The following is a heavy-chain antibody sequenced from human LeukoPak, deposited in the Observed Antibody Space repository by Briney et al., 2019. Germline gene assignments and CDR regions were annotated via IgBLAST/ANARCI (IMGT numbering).Heavy chain of an antibody. CDR2: INPNDGNT. CDR3: ARANFLYCSSSTCLFDY. CDR1: GYTFTDYH. D-gene: IGHD2-2*01. J-gene: IGHJ4*02. V-gene: IGHV1-2*02. Sequence: ASVKVSCKASGYTFTDYHMHWVRQAPGQGFEWMGWINPNDGNTNYAQKFQGRVTMTRDTSISTAHMEVSRLRSDDPAVYYCARANFLYCSSSTCLFDYWGQGTLVTVSS.